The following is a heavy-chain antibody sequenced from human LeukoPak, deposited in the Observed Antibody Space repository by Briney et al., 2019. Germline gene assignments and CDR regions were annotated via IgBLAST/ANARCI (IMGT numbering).Heavy chain of an antibody. CDR3: AKLGGQEVHNYYVAV. Sequence: PGGSLRLSCAASGFTFSSYAMSGVRQAPGKGLEWVSGIIDNGYITYYANSVRGRFTISRDNSKNTLFLQMNSLRAEDTAVYYCAKLGGQEVHNYYVAVWGKGTTVAVSS. V-gene: IGHV3-23*01. CDR2: IIDNGYIT. CDR1: GFTFSSYA. D-gene: IGHD3-16*01. J-gene: IGHJ6*03.